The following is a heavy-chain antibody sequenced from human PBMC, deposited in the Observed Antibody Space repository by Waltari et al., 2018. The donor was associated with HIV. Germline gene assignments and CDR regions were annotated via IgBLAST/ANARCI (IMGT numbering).Heavy chain of an antibody. V-gene: IGHV4-59*01. Sequence: QVQLQESGPGLVKPSETLSLTCTVSGGSISSYSWSWIRQPPGKGLEWIGYIYYRGSTNYNPSLKSRVTISVDTSKNQFSLKLSSVTAADTAVYYCARSGSYRGYFDYWGQGTLVTVSS. D-gene: IGHD1-26*01. CDR3: ARSGSYRGYFDY. CDR1: GGSISSYS. J-gene: IGHJ4*02. CDR2: IYYRGST.